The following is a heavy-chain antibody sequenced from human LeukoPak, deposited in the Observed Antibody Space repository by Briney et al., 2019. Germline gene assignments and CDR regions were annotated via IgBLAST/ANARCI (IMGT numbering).Heavy chain of an antibody. J-gene: IGHJ4*02. Sequence: ASVKVSCKASGGTFSSYAISWVRQAPGQGLEWMGGIIPIFGTADYAQKFQGRVTITADESTSTAYMELNSLRSEDTAVYYCARGHSRFLWFGELSPYFDYWGQGTLVTVSS. V-gene: IGHV1-69*13. CDR3: ARGHSRFLWFGELSPYFDY. D-gene: IGHD3-10*01. CDR1: GGTFSSYA. CDR2: IIPIFGTA.